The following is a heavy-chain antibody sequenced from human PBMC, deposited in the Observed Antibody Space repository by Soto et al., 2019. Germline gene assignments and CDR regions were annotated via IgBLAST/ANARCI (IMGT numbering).Heavy chain of an antibody. D-gene: IGHD6-19*01. V-gene: IGHV4-38-2*01. CDR1: GYSISSGYY. CDR3: ARLLSDSGWTGGNWFDP. Sequence: SETLSLTCAVFGYSISSGYYWGWIRQPPGKGLEWIGTIYHSGSTYYNPSLKRRFTISVDTSKNQFSLKVSSVTAADTAMYYCARLLSDSGWTGGNWFDPWGQGTLVTVSS. J-gene: IGHJ5*02. CDR2: IYHSGST.